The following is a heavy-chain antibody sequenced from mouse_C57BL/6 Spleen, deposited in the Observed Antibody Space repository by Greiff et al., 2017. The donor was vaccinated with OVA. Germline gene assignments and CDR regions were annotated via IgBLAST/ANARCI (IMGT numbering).Heavy chain of an antibody. V-gene: IGHV5-17*01. Sequence: EVQLVESGGGLVKPGGSLKLSCAASGFTFSDYGMHWVRQAPEKGLEWVAYISSGSSTIYNADTVKGRFTISRDNAKNTLFLQMTSLRSEDTAMDYCARRGDYDWYFDVWGTGTMVTVSS. CDR2: ISSGSSTI. CDR3: ARRGDYDWYFDV. D-gene: IGHD2-4*01. J-gene: IGHJ1*03. CDR1: GFTFSDYG.